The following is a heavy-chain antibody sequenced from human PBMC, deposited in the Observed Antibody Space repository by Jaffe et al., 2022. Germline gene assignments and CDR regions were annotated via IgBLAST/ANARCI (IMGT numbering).Heavy chain of an antibody. Sequence: QVQLVQSGAEVKKPGASVKVSCKASGYTFTGYYMHWVRQAPGQGLEWMGRINPNSGGTNYAQKFQGRVTMTRDTSISTAYMELSRLRSDDTAVYYCARVSRSQGAKPYYYYMDVWGKGTTVTVSS. V-gene: IGHV1-2*06. CDR1: GYTFTGYY. J-gene: IGHJ6*03. CDR3: ARVSRSQGAKPYYYYMDV. CDR2: INPNSGGT. D-gene: IGHD1-26*01.